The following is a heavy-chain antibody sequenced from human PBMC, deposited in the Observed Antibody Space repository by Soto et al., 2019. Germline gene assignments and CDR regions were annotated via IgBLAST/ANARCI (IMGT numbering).Heavy chain of an antibody. CDR2: IIPIFGTA. J-gene: IGHJ4*02. CDR3: ARDRRGIVGATTRLYYFDY. D-gene: IGHD1-26*01. Sequence: QVQLVQSGAEVKKPGSSVKVSCRASGGTFSSYAISWVRQAPGQGLEWMGGIIPIFGTANYAQKFQGRVTITADESTSTASMELSSLRSEDTAVYYCARDRRGIVGATTRLYYFDYWGQGTLVTVSS. V-gene: IGHV1-69*12. CDR1: GGTFSSYA.